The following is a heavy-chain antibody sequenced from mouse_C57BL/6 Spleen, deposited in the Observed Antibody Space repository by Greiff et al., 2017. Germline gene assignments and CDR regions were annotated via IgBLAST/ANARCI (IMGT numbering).Heavy chain of an antibody. CDR2: IRNKANNHAT. J-gene: IGHJ1*03. Sequence: EVQGVESGGGLVQPGGSMKLSCAASGFTFSDAWMDWVRQSPEKGLEWVAEIRNKANNHATYYAESVKGRFTISRDDSKSSVYLQMNSLRAEDTGIYYCTRPTIRYWYFDVWGTGTTVTVSS. D-gene: IGHD2-12*01. CDR3: TRPTIRYWYFDV. CDR1: GFTFSDAW. V-gene: IGHV6-6*01.